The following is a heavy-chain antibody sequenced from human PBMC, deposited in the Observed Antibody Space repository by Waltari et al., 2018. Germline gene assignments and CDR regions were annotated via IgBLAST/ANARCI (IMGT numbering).Heavy chain of an antibody. CDR2: IVGRGRTT. CDR1: GLTFTGHA. V-gene: IGHV3-23*01. D-gene: IGHD2-21*02. J-gene: IGHJ4*02. CDR3: AKGVTSHWFDY. Sequence: EVQLLESGRGLVQPARSLRPSCAASGLTFTGHAMSWVRPAPGKGLEGGSAIVGRGRTTYYADSVKGRCTISRDNSKNTLYLQMNSLRAEDTAVYYCAKGVTSHWFDYWGQGTLVSVTS.